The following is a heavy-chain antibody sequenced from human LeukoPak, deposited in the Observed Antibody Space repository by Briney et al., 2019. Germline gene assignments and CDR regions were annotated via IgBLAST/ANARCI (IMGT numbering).Heavy chain of an antibody. D-gene: IGHD6-13*01. CDR2: IKQDGSER. J-gene: IGHJ4*02. CDR1: GFTFSNSW. CDR3: ARAAAAVGDY. V-gene: IGHV3-7*01. Sequence: GGSLRLFCAASGFTFSNSWMSWVRQAPGGGLEWVANIKQDGSERYYVDSVKGRFTTSRDNAKNSLYLQMNSLRVEDTAVCYCARAAAAVGDYWGQGTLVTVSS.